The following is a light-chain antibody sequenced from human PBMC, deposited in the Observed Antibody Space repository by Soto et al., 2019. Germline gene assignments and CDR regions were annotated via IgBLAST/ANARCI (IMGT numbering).Light chain of an antibody. V-gene: IGLV2-8*01. CDR3: TSYAGSNIWV. CDR2: EVS. CDR1: SSDVGAYNY. Sequence: QSALTQPPSASGSPGQSVTISCTGTSSDVGAYNYVSWYQQYPGKAPKLMIYEVSKRPSGVPDRFSGSKSGKTAALTVSGLQHEDEDDYYCTSYAGSNIWVFGGGTKLTVL. J-gene: IGLJ3*02.